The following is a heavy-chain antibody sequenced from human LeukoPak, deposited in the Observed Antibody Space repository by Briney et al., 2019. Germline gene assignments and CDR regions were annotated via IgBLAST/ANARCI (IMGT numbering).Heavy chain of an antibody. CDR3: ASNSYSSGWYDY. CDR1: GFTFNSYA. Sequence: GGSLRLSCAASGFTFNSYAMSWARQAPGKGLEWVSSISSSSSYIYYADSVKGRFTISRDNAKNSLYLQMNSLRAEDTAVYYCASNSYSSGWYDYWGQGTLVTVSS. D-gene: IGHD6-19*01. CDR2: ISSSSSYI. V-gene: IGHV3-21*01. J-gene: IGHJ4*02.